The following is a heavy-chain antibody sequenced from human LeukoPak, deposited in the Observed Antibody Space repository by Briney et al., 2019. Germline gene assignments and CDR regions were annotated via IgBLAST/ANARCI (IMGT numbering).Heavy chain of an antibody. Sequence: GGSLRLSCAASGFTFSSYSMNWVRQAPGKGLEWVSSISTSSSYIYYADSVKGRFTISRDNAKNSLYLQMNSLRAEDTAVYYCARVQRYYGSGSYYYFDYWGQGTLVTVSS. D-gene: IGHD3-10*01. CDR3: ARVQRYYGSGSYYYFDY. CDR1: GFTFSSYS. J-gene: IGHJ4*02. V-gene: IGHV3-21*01. CDR2: ISTSSSYI.